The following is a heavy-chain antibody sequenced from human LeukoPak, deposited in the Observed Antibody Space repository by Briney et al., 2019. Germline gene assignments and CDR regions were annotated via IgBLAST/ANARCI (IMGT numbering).Heavy chain of an antibody. J-gene: IGHJ4*02. Sequence: GGSLRLSCGASGFTFSSYGMHWVRQAPGKGLEWVAVISYDGSNKYYADSVKGRFTISRDNSKNTLYLQMNSLRAEDTAVYYCAREVLTGYYNHFDYWGQGTLVTVSS. CDR2: ISYDGSNK. V-gene: IGHV3-30*03. CDR3: AREVLTGYYNHFDY. D-gene: IGHD3-9*01. CDR1: GFTFSSYG.